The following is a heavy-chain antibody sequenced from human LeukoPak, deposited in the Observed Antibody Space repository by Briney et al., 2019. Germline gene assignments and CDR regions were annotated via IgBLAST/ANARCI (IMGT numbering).Heavy chain of an antibody. D-gene: IGHD5-18*01. J-gene: IGHJ4*02. V-gene: IGHV3-13*01. CDR2: IGTADDT. CDR1: GFTFSSYD. Sequence: PGGSLRLSCAASGFTFSSYDMHWVRQAPGKGLEWVSAIGTADDTYFPGSVKGRFTISRENAKNSLYLQMNSLRAGDTAVYYCARAPAGVTDFDYWGQGTLVTVSS. CDR3: ARAPAGVTDFDY.